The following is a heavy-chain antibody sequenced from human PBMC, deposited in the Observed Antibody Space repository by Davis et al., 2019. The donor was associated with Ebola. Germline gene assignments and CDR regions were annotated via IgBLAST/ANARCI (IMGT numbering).Heavy chain of an antibody. CDR1: GGSFSGYY. V-gene: IGHV4-34*01. CDR3: ARGRAAAGDY. CDR2: INHSGST. D-gene: IGHD6-13*01. J-gene: IGHJ4*02. Sequence: SETLSLTCAVYGGSFSGYYWSWIRQPPGKGLEWTGEINHSGSTNYNPSLKSRVTISVDTSKNQFSLKLSSVTAADTAVYYCARGRAAAGDYWGQGTLVTVSS.